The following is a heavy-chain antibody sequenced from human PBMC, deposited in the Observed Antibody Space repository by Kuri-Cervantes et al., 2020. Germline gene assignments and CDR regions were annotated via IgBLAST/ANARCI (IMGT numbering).Heavy chain of an antibody. J-gene: IGHJ6*03. CDR2: ISWNSGSI. D-gene: IGHD1-26*01. Sequence: GGSLRLSCAASGFTFSSYSMNWVRQAPGKGLEWVSGISWNSGSIGYADSVKGQFTISRDNAKNSLYLQMNSLRAEDTALYYCAKDYGSYYGGGRYYYYMDVWGKGTTVTVSS. V-gene: IGHV3-9*01. CDR3: AKDYGSYYGGGRYYYYMDV. CDR1: GFTFSSYS.